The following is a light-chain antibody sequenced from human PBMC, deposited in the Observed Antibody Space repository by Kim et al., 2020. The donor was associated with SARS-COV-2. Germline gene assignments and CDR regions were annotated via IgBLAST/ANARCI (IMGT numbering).Light chain of an antibody. J-gene: IGLJ1*01. CDR2: DVN. V-gene: IGLV2-14*03. CDR3: SSYASTRSYV. CDR1: SSDVGAYNY. Sequence: QSASVSGSPGQSITISCTGTSSDVGAYNYVSWYQQHPGKAPKLMIFDVNKRPSGLSNRFSGSKSGNTASLTISGLQAEDEADYYCSSYASTRSYV.